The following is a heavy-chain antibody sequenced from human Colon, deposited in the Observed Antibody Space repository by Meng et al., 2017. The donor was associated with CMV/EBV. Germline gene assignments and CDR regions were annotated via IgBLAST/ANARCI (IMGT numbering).Heavy chain of an antibody. Sequence: QAHLMQSGAEMREPGASVQVPCKASGYTFTGYLIHWVRQAPGQGLEWMGWINPYCGETIYAQKFEVGVTMTRDASNTTAYLELSSLKSDDTAVYYCGTFGGDFDYWGQGTLVTVSS. CDR1: GYTFTGYL. V-gene: IGHV1-2*02. D-gene: IGHD3-3*01. CDR2: INPYCGET. J-gene: IGHJ4*02. CDR3: GTFGGDFDY.